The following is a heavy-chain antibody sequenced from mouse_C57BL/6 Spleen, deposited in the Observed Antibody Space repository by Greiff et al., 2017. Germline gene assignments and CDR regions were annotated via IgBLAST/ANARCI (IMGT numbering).Heavy chain of an antibody. J-gene: IGHJ2*01. CDR1: GYTFTSYW. D-gene: IGHD1-1*01. CDR3: ATRFTTVVDY. Sequence: QVQLQQPGAELVKPGASVKMSCKASGYTFTSYWITWVKQRPGQGLEWIGDIYPGSGSTNYNEKFKSKATLTVDTSSSTAYMQLSILSSEDSAVXYCATRFTTVVDYWGQGTTLTVSS. CDR2: IYPGSGST. V-gene: IGHV1-55*01.